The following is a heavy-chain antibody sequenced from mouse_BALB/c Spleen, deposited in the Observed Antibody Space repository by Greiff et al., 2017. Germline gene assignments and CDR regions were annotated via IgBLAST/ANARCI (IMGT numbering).Heavy chain of an antibody. V-gene: IGHV3-2*02. CDR3: ARGVYYGNYPLFAY. J-gene: IGHJ3*01. D-gene: IGHD2-1*01. CDR1: GYSITSDYA. Sequence: VQLKESGPGLVKPSQSLSLTCTVTGYSITSDYAWNWIRQFPGNKLEWMGYISYSGSTSYNPSLKSRISITRDTSKNQFFLQLNSVTTEDTATYYCARGVYYGNYPLFAYWGQGTLVTVSA. CDR2: ISYSGST.